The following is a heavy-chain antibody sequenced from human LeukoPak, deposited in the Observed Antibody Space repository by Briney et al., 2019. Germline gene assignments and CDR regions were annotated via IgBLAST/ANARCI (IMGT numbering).Heavy chain of an antibody. CDR3: ARDIGYCSSTSCYVADGFDY. CDR1: GYTFTSYY. Sequence: ASVKVSCKASGYTFTSYYMHWVRQAPGQGLEWMGIINPSGGSTSYAQKFQGRVTMTRDTSTSTVYMELSSLRSEGTAVYYCARDIGYCSSTSCYVADGFDYWGQGTLVTVSS. CDR2: INPSGGST. J-gene: IGHJ4*02. V-gene: IGHV1-46*01. D-gene: IGHD2-2*01.